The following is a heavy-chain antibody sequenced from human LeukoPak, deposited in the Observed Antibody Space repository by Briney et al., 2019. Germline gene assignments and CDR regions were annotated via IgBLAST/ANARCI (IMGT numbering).Heavy chain of an antibody. CDR2: ISGSGGST. Sequence: GGSLRLSCAASGFTFSNYAMGWVRQAPGKGLEWVSAISGSGGSTYYADSVKGRFTISRDNSKNTLYLQMNSLRAEDTAVYYCANDCSGGSCYAQSLFSYWGQGTLVTVSS. J-gene: IGHJ4*02. V-gene: IGHV3-23*01. CDR1: GFTFSNYA. CDR3: ANDCSGGSCYAQSLFSY. D-gene: IGHD2-15*01.